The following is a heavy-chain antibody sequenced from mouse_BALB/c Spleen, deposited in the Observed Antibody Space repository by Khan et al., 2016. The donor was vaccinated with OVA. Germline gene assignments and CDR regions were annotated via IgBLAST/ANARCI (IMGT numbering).Heavy chain of an antibody. J-gene: IGHJ3*01. D-gene: IGHD2-1*01. CDR1: GFTFSTYA. CDR3: ARSPDGNCAY. Sequence: EVELVESGGGLVKPGGSLKLSCAVSGFTFSTYAMSWVLQTPEKRLEWVATISSDGDYTYYPDNVTGRFTISRDNAKNTLYLQLSSLRAADTAMYYCARSPDGNCAYWGQGTLVTVSA. CDR2: ISSDGDYT. V-gene: IGHV5-9-3*01.